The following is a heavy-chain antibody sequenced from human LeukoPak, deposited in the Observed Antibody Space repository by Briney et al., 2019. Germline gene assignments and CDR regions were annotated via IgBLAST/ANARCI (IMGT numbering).Heavy chain of an antibody. V-gene: IGHV3-30*04. D-gene: IGHD3-10*01. CDR1: GFTFSRYS. CDR2: ISYDGSDK. Sequence: PGRSPRLSCAAFGFTFSRYSMHWVRQALGKGLEWVAVISYDGSDKYYADSVKGRFTISRDNSKNTLYLQMNSLRADDTAVYYCARDGTVRGNLGGDVWGQGTTVTVSS. J-gene: IGHJ6*02. CDR3: ARDGTVRGNLGGDV.